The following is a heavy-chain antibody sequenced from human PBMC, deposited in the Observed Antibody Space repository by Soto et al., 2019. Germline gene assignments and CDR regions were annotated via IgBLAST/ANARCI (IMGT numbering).Heavy chain of an antibody. Sequence: LRLSCAASGFTFSDYYMSWIRQAPGKGLEWVSYISSSSGYTNYADSVKGRFTISRDNAKNSLYLQMNSLRAEDTAVYYCAKEYGRLDYWGQGTLVTVS. CDR1: GFTFSDYY. CDR3: AKEYGRLDY. J-gene: IGHJ4*02. CDR2: ISSSSGYT. D-gene: IGHD4-17*01. V-gene: IGHV3-11*06.